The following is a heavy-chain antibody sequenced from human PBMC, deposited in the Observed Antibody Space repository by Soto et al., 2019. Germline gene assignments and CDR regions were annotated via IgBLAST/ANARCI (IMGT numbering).Heavy chain of an antibody. D-gene: IGHD3-10*01. V-gene: IGHV4-30-2*01. CDR2: IYHSGST. CDR3: ARGPPFGY. Sequence: QLQVQESGSGLVNPSQTLSLTCAVSGGSISSGGYSWSWIRQPPGKGLEWIGYIYHSGSTYYNPSLKSRVTISVDRSKNQFSLKLSSVTAADTAVYYCARGPPFGYWGQATLVTVSS. J-gene: IGHJ4*02. CDR1: GGSISSGGYS.